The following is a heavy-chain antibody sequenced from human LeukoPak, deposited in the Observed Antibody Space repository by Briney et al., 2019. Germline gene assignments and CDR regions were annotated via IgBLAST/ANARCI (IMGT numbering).Heavy chain of an antibody. J-gene: IGHJ4*02. D-gene: IGHD2-2*01. CDR3: AKGPLRGTAAAIDY. CDR2: IKQDGSEK. Sequence: GGSLRLSCAASGFTFSSYWMSWVRQAPGKGLEWVANIKQDGSEKYYVDSVKGRFTISRDISTDTLWLQMDSLRTEDTAVYYCAKGPLRGTAAAIDYWGQGTLVTVSS. V-gene: IGHV3-7*01. CDR1: GFTFSSYW.